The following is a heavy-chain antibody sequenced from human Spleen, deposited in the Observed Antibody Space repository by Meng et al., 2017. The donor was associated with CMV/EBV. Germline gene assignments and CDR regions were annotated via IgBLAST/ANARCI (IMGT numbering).Heavy chain of an antibody. CDR2: LRHDGSGE. V-gene: IGHV3-30*02. Sequence: GGSLRLSCAASASSFSTYAMNWVRQAPGKGLEWVAFLRHDGSGEHYADSVKGRFTISRDTAKETLYLQMNSLRAEDTAVYYCAKVPEPGRLRFLEWLLAPPDWGQGTLVTVSS. CDR3: AKVPEPGRLRFLEWLLAPPD. J-gene: IGHJ4*02. D-gene: IGHD3-3*01. CDR1: ASSFSTYA.